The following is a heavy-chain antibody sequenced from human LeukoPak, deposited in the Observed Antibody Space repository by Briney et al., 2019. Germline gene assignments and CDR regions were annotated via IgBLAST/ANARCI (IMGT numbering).Heavy chain of an antibody. D-gene: IGHD6-19*01. CDR1: GGSISSSSYY. V-gene: IGHV4-61*05. Sequence: SETLSHTCTVSGGSISSSSYYWSWIRQPPGKGLEWIGYIYYSGSTKYNPSLKSRVTISVDTSKNQFSLKLSSVTAADTAVYYCARRVAGTFDYWGQGTLVTVSS. J-gene: IGHJ4*02. CDR2: IYYSGST. CDR3: ARRVAGTFDY.